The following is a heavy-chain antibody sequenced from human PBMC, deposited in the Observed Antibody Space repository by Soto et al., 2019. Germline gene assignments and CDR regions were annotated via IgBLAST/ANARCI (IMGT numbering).Heavy chain of an antibody. Sequence: SETLSLTCAVYGGSFSGYYWSWIRQPPGKGLKWIGEINHSGSTNYNPSLKSRVTISVDTSKNQFSLQLSSVTAADTAVYYCARLQIAAAGTYYYYGMDVWGQGTTVTVSS. CDR2: INHSGST. V-gene: IGHV4-34*01. J-gene: IGHJ6*02. D-gene: IGHD6-13*01. CDR3: ARLQIAAAGTYYYYGMDV. CDR1: GGSFSGYY.